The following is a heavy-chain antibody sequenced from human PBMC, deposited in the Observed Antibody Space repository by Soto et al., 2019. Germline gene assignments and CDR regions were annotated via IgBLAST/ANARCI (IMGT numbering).Heavy chain of an antibody. CDR2: ISSDGDIT. CDR3: AIGEWLSTSYFNF. CDR1: GFTFSEYS. D-gene: IGHD3-3*01. V-gene: IGHV3-64D*06. J-gene: IGHJ4*02. Sequence: PGGSLRLSCSASGFTFSEYSMHWVRQAPGKGLQYVSTISSDGDITYYADSVKGRFTISRDNSKNTLYLQMNSLRPEDTAVYYCAIGEWLSTSYFNFWGKGTLVTVSS.